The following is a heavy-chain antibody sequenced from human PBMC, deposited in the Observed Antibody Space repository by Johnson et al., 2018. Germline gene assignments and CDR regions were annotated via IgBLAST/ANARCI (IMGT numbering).Heavy chain of an antibody. D-gene: IGHD3-10*01. CDR1: GFTFSSYS. J-gene: IGHJ3*02. V-gene: IGHV3-21*01. CDR2: ISSTSAYI. CDR3: ARDTRVPYYYGRTTRGAFDI. Sequence: VQLQESGGGLVKPGGSLRLSCAASGFTFSSYSMNWVRQAPGKGLEWVSSISSTSAYIYYADSVKGRFAISRDNAKSSLYLQMNSLRAEDTAVYYWARDTRVPYYYGRTTRGAFDIWGQGTMVTVSS.